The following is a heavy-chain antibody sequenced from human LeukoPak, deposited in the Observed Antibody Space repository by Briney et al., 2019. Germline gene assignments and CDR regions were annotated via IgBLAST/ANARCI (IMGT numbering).Heavy chain of an antibody. CDR1: GYTFTGYY. Sequence: ASVKVSCKASGYTFTGYYMHWVRQAPGQGLEWMGRINPNSGGTNYAQKFQGRVTMTRDTSISTAYLQWSSLKASDTAMYYCARSLFESFSGWYVRSYYYYGMDVWGQGTTVTVSS. D-gene: IGHD6-19*01. J-gene: IGHJ6*02. CDR2: INPNSGGT. CDR3: ARSLFESFSGWYVRSYYYYGMDV. V-gene: IGHV1-2*06.